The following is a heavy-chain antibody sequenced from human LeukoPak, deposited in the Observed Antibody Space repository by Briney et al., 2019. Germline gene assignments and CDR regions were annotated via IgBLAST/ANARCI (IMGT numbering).Heavy chain of an antibody. CDR3: AKSPTNYYYMDG. Sequence: GGSLRLSCAASGFTFSSYGMYWARQAPGKGLEWGTFIQYDGSNKYYADSVKGRFTISRDNSKNTLYLQMNSLRAEDTAVYYCAKSPTNYYYMDGWGKGTTVTVSS. V-gene: IGHV3-30*02. J-gene: IGHJ6*03. CDR2: IQYDGSNK. D-gene: IGHD1-1*01. CDR1: GFTFSSYG.